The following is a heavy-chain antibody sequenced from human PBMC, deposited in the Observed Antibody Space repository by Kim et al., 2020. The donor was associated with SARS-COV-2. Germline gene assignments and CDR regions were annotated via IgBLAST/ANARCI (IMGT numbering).Heavy chain of an antibody. D-gene: IGHD6-13*01. CDR1: GFTFSSYA. CDR2: ISSNGGST. Sequence: GGSLRLSCSASGFTFSSYAMHWVRQAPGKGLEYVSAISSNGGSTYYADSVKGRFTISRDNSKNTLYLQMSSLRAEDTAVYYCVKVSGGIAAAGTFDPWGQGTLVTVSS. CDR3: VKVSGGIAAAGTFDP. J-gene: IGHJ5*02. V-gene: IGHV3-64D*06.